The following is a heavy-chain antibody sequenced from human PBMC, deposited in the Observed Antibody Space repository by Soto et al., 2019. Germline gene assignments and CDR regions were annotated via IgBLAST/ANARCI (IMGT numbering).Heavy chain of an antibody. V-gene: IGHV1-8*01. CDR1: GYTFTTYD. CDR3: ARFRRSSSWYLDY. D-gene: IGHD6-13*01. J-gene: IGHJ4*02. Sequence: GASVKVSCKPSGYTFTTYDINWVRQATGQGLEWMGWMNPKNGDTGYAQKFQGRVTMTRDTSTSTAYMELRSLTSDDTAVYYCARFRRSSSWYLDYWGQGTLVTVSS. CDR2: MNPKNGDT.